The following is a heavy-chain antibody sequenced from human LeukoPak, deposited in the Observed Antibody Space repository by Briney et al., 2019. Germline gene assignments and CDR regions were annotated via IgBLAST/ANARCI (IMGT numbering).Heavy chain of an antibody. Sequence: SETLSLTCTVSGGSISSYYWSWIRQPPGKRLEGSGYIYYSGSTNYNPSLKSRVTISVDTSKNQFSLKLSSVTAADTAVYYCARGRQVEMATIRAFDIWGQGTMVTVSS. V-gene: IGHV4-59*01. CDR2: IYYSGST. D-gene: IGHD5-24*01. CDR3: ARGRQVEMATIRAFDI. J-gene: IGHJ3*02. CDR1: GGSISSYY.